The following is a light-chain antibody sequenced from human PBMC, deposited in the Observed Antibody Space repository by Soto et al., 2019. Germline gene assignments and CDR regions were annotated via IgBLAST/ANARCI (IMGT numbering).Light chain of an antibody. V-gene: IGKV1-5*03. Sequence: DIKMTQSPSTLSGSVGDRVTITCRASQTISSWLAWYQQKPGKAPKLLIYKASTLKSGVPSRFSGSGSGTEFTLTISSLQPEDFGIYYCQQSYSNPPTFGGGTKVDIK. J-gene: IGKJ4*01. CDR3: QQSYSNPPT. CDR1: QTISSW. CDR2: KAS.